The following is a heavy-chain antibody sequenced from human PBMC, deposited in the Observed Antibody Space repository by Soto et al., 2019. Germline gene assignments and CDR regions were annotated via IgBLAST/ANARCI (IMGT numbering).Heavy chain of an antibody. V-gene: IGHV5-51*03. CDR1: GYSFTSYW. Sequence: EVQLVQSGAEVKKPGESLKICCKGSGYSFTSYWIGWVRQMPGQGLEWMGIIYPGDSDTRYSPSFQGQVTISADKSISTAYLQWSSLKASDTAMYYCARARKEKYDFWIGYDAFDFWGQGTMVTVSS. J-gene: IGHJ3*01. CDR2: IYPGDSDT. CDR3: ARARKEKYDFWIGYDAFDF. D-gene: IGHD3-3*01.